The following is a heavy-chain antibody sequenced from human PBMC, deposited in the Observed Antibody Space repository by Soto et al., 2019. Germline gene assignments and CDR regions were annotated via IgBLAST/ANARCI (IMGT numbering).Heavy chain of an antibody. CDR1: GFTFSSYS. CDR2: ISSSSSYI. V-gene: IGHV3-21*01. J-gene: IGHJ5*01. Sequence: GGSLRLSCAASGFTFSSYSMNWVRQAPGKGLEWVSSISSSSSYIYYADSVKGRFTISRDNAKNSLYLQMNSLRAEDTAVYYCATTDPRYCSGGSCYDWFDSWGQGTLVTVSS. D-gene: IGHD2-15*01. CDR3: ATTDPRYCSGGSCYDWFDS.